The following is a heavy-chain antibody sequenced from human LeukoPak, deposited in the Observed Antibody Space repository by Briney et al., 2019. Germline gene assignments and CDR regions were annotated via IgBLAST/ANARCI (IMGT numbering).Heavy chain of an antibody. J-gene: IGHJ6*02. CDR3: ARVSRDYYYGMDV. Sequence: SETLSLTCTVSGGSINSYTYYWGWIRQPPGKGLEWIGSIYYSRSTYYNPSLKSRVTISVDTSKNQFSLKLSSVTAADTAVYYCARVSRDYYYGMDVWGQGTTVTVSS. CDR2: IYYSRST. V-gene: IGHV4-39*07. CDR1: GGSINSYTYY.